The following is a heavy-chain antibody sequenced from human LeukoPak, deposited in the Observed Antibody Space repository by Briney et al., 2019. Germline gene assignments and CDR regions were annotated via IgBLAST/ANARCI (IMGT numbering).Heavy chain of an antibody. V-gene: IGHV4-31*03. CDR1: RDFISRGGYY. CDR3: ARDPVGSAAADHY. Sequence: PSQTLSLTCTVSRDFISRGGYYWSWIRQHPGKGLEWIGYIYYSGSTYYNPSLKSRVTISVDTSKNQFSLKLSSVTAADTAVYYCARDPVGSAAADHYCGQGTLVTVSS. D-gene: IGHD6-13*01. J-gene: IGHJ4*02. CDR2: IYYSGST.